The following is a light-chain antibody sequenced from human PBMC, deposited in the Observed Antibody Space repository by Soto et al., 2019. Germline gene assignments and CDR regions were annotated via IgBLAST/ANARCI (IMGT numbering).Light chain of an antibody. CDR2: GAS. Sequence: EIVMTQSPTTLSVSPGERATLSCRASRSVAYNLAWYQQKPAQAPRLLICGASTRATGIPARFSASGFGTDFTLTISSLQSEDFAIYYCQQYNDWPPYTFGQGTKVDIK. J-gene: IGKJ2*01. V-gene: IGKV3-15*01. CDR3: QQYNDWPPYT. CDR1: RSVAYN.